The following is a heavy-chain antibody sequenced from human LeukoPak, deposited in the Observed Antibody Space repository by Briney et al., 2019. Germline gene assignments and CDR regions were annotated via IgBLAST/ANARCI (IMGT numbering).Heavy chain of an antibody. CDR3: ARGSIFGVVTSIYPFDY. D-gene: IGHD3-3*01. J-gene: IGHJ4*02. Sequence: ASVNVSCKASGHTFTSYYMHWVRQAPGQGLEWMGIINPSGGSTSYAQKFQGRVTMTRDTSTSTVYMELSSLRSEDTAVYYCARGSIFGVVTSIYPFDYWGQGTLVTVSS. CDR1: GHTFTSYY. V-gene: IGHV1-46*01. CDR2: INPSGGST.